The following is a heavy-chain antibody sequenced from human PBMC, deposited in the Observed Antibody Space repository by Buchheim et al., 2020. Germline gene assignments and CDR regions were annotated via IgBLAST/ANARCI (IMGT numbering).Heavy chain of an antibody. D-gene: IGHD6-19*01. V-gene: IGHV1-2*02. CDR2: INPKSGGT. Sequence: QVQLVQSGAEVKKPGASVKVSCKTSGYTFTGYYIHWVRQAPGQGLEWMGWINPKSGGTNYAQRFQGRVTMTRDTSISTAYMELSRLRSDDTAVYYCARYSSGWPFDYWGQGTL. CDR1: GYTFTGYY. J-gene: IGHJ4*02. CDR3: ARYSSGWPFDY.